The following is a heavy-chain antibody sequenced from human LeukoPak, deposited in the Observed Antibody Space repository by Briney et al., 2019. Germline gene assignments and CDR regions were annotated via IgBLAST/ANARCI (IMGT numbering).Heavy chain of an antibody. D-gene: IGHD6-19*01. V-gene: IGHV4-4*07. J-gene: IGHJ3*02. CDR3: ARDPSSGWAGAFDI. CDR2: IYSSGGT. Sequence: PSETLSLTCTVSGGSINSYYWSWIRQPAGKRMEWIGRIYSSGGTTYNPSLESRVTVSVDTSKSQFSLELSSVTAADTALYYCARDPSSGWAGAFDIWGQGTMVTVSS. CDR1: GGSINSYY.